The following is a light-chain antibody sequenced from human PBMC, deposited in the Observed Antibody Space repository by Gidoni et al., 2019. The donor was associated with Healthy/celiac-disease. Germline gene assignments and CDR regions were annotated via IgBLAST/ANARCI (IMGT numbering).Light chain of an antibody. Sequence: EIVLTPSPATLSLSPGERATLSCRASQSVSSYLAGYQQKPGQAPRLLIYDASNRATGIPARWSGSGSGTDVTLTISSLEPEEFAVYYCQQRSNWHLGTFGQGTRLEIK. V-gene: IGKV3-11*01. J-gene: IGKJ5*01. CDR2: DAS. CDR3: QQRSNWHLGT. CDR1: QSVSSY.